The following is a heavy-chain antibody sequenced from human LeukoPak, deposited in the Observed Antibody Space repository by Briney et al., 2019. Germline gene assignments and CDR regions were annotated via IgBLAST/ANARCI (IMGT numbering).Heavy chain of an antibody. V-gene: IGHV1-2*02. Sequence: SVNVSCKASGYTFTGYYMHWVRQAPGQGLEWMGWINPNSGGTNYAQKFQGRVTMTRDTSISTAYMELSSLTSDDTAVYYCARDGALDYWGQGTLVTVSS. J-gene: IGHJ4*02. D-gene: IGHD3-16*01. CDR3: ARDGALDY. CDR1: GYTFTGYY. CDR2: INPNSGGT.